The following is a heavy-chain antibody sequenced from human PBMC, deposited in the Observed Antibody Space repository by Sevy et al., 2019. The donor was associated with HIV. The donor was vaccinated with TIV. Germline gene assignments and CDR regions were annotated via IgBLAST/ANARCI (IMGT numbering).Heavy chain of an antibody. CDR2: IYFRGTT. CDR3: ARELSDYGMDV. Sequence: SETLSLTCNVSGGSIRSGRYYWSWIRQPAGKGLEWIGRIYFRGTTNYNPSLKSRITMSVDTSKNQFSLKLSSVTATDTAVYYCARELSDYGMDVWGQGTTVTVSS. V-gene: IGHV4-61*02. CDR1: GGSIRSGRYY. J-gene: IGHJ6*02.